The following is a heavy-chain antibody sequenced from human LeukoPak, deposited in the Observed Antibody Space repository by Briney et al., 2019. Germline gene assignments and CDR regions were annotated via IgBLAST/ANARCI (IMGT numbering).Heavy chain of an antibody. J-gene: IGHJ4*02. Sequence: PGGSLRLSCAASGFTFSSHWMHWVRQAPGEGLVWVSRVYNDGSTTNYADSVKGRFTISRDNAKNTLYLQMNSLRAEDMAVYYCARESGSSRFFDYWGQGTLVTVSS. CDR2: VYNDGSTT. V-gene: IGHV3-74*01. CDR1: GFTFSSHW. CDR3: ARESGSSRFFDY. D-gene: IGHD6-6*01.